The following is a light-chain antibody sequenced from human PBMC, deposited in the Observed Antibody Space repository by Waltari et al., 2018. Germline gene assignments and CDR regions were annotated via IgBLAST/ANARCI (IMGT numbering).Light chain of an antibody. J-gene: IGKJ2*01. Sequence: DIWLTQTPLSLSVTPGQAASISCKSSQRLLQTDEKTYLYWYLQKPGQPPQLLIYGISSRFSGVPDRFSGSGSGTDFTLKISRVEAEDVGIYYCMQSLQRPYTFGQGTKLEIK. CDR3: MQSLQRPYT. CDR2: GIS. CDR1: QRLLQTDEKTY. V-gene: IGKV2D-29*01.